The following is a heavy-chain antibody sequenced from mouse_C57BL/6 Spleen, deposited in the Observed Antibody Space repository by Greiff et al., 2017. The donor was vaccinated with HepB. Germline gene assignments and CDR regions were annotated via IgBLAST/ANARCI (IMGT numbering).Heavy chain of an antibody. CDR2: INPGSGGT. D-gene: IGHD2-4*01. V-gene: IGHV1-54*01. Sequence: VKLQESGAELVRPGTSVKVSCKASGYAFTNYLIEWVKQRPGQGLEWIGVINPGSGGTNYNEKFKGKATLTADKSSSTAYMQLSSLTSEDSAVYFCARGGYDYDAFDYWGQGTTLTVSS. J-gene: IGHJ2*01. CDR1: GYAFTNYL. CDR3: ARGGYDYDAFDY.